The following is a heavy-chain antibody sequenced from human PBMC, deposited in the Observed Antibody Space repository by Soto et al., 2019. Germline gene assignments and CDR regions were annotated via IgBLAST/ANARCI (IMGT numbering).Heavy chain of an antibody. V-gene: IGHV4-34*01. J-gene: IGHJ4*02. CDR1: GGSFSDYY. CDR2: INHSGST. Sequence: PSETLSLTCAVYGGSFSDYYWTWVRQAPGRGLEWIGEINHSGSTYYNPSLKSRVTISVDTPKNQFSLKLSSVTAADTAVYYCARGVVRRVIIQYTSFFDYWGQGTPVTVSS. D-gene: IGHD3-10*01. CDR3: ARGVVRRVIIQYTSFFDY.